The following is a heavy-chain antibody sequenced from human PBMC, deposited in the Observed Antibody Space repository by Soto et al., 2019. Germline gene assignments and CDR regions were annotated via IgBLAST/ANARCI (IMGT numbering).Heavy chain of an antibody. D-gene: IGHD2-8*01. Sequence: QVQLQESGPGLVKPSGTLSLTCAVSSGSIDTTNWWSWVRQPPGKGLEWIGEIFHSGNTYYNPSLASRVPISVDTPKNQFSLNLRSVTAADTAVYYCARRTWGMDVWGQGTTVTVSS. CDR3: ARRTWGMDV. V-gene: IGHV4-4*02. CDR1: SGSIDTTNW. J-gene: IGHJ6*02. CDR2: IFHSGNT.